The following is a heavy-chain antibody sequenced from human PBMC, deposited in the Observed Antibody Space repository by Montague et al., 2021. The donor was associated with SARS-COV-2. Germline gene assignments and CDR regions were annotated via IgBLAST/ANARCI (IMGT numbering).Heavy chain of an antibody. CDR2: ISYDGSNK. V-gene: IGHV3-30*04. D-gene: IGHD3-16*02. J-gene: IGHJ4*02. CDR1: GFTFSSYA. CDR3: ARDNYDYVWGSYRYIY. Sequence: SLRLSCAASGFTFSSYAMPWVRQAPGKGLEWVAVISYDGSNKYYADSVNGRFTISRDNSKNTLCLQMNSLRAEDTAVYYCARDNYDYVWGSYRYIYWGQGTLVTVSS.